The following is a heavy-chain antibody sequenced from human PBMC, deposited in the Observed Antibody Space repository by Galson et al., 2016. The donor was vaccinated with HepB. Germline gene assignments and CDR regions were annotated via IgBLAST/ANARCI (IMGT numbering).Heavy chain of an antibody. J-gene: IGHJ4*02. V-gene: IGHV3-66*02. CDR1: GFTFSHYW. D-gene: IGHD5-24*01. CDR3: ARAPLEMATIQRGYFDY. Sequence: SLRLSCAASGFTFSHYWMHWVRQAPGKGLEWVSVIYSGGSTYYADSVKGRFTISRDNSKNTLYLQMNSLGAEDTAVYYCARAPLEMATIQRGYFDYWGQGTLVTVSS. CDR2: IYSGGST.